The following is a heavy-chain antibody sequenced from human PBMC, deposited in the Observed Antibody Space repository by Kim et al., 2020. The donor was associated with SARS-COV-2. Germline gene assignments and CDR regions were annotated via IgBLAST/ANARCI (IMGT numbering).Heavy chain of an antibody. J-gene: IGHJ4*02. CDR3: AKEPARHDCGFDGLDY. D-gene: IGHD4-17*01. V-gene: IGHV3-33*06. Sequence: GNGRFNISSDNSKNTLYLQMNSLRAEDTAVYYCAKEPARHDCGFDGLDYWGQGTLVTVSS.